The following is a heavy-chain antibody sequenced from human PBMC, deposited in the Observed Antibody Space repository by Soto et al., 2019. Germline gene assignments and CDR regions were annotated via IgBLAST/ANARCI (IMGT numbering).Heavy chain of an antibody. CDR1: GGSISGYY. D-gene: IGHD5-18*01. CDR3: ARDRGYRSGSFGS. Sequence: ETLSLTCIVSGGSISGYYWSWIRQPAGKELEWIGRIYSDGTTNYNPSLKGRGTMSVDTSKKQISLKLTSVTAADTAMYYCARDRGYRSGSFGSWGQGVLVTVSS. V-gene: IGHV4-4*07. J-gene: IGHJ5*02. CDR2: IYSDGTT.